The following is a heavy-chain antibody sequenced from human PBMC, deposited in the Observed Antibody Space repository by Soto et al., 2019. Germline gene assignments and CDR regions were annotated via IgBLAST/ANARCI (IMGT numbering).Heavy chain of an antibody. J-gene: IGHJ4*02. CDR1: GSSFSNYG. CDR2: ISYDGTYN. V-gene: IGHV3-30*18. Sequence: QGQLVESGGGVVQPGRSLRLSCAASGSSFSNYGIHWVRQVPGKGLEWVAVISYDGTYNHYTDSVKGRFTISRDNSKNTVYLQMNSLRAEDTAVYYCAKDREYYSSSWPSYWGQGTLVTVSS. CDR3: AKDREYYSSSWPSY. D-gene: IGHD6-13*01.